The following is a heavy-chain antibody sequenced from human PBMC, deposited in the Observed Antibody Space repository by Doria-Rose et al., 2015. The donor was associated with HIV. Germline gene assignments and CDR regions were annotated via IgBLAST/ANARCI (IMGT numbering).Heavy chain of an antibody. CDR3: ARVLSGTYDY. D-gene: IGHD1-26*01. J-gene: IGHJ4*02. Sequence: QVQLQESGPGLVKPSETLSLTCSVSGGSISHYYWSWIRQPPGKGLEYIGVIFYTGSTNYSTSLKSRVSISIDTSKNKFSLRLSSVTAADTAVYYCARVLSGTYDYWGQGTLVTVSS. V-gene: IGHV4-59*01. CDR2: IFYTGST. CDR1: GGSISHYY.